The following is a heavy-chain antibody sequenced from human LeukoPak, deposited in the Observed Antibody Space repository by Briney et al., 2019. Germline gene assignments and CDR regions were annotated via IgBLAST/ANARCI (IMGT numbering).Heavy chain of an antibody. Sequence: SETLSLTCTVSGGSISSYYWSWIRQPPGKGLEWIGYIYYSGSTYYNPSLKSRVTISLDTSKNQFSLKLTSVTAADTAVYYCARDPPTAAGDYWGQGTLVTVSS. V-gene: IGHV4-59*12. CDR2: IYYSGST. J-gene: IGHJ4*02. CDR3: ARDPPTAAGDY. CDR1: GGSISSYY. D-gene: IGHD6-25*01.